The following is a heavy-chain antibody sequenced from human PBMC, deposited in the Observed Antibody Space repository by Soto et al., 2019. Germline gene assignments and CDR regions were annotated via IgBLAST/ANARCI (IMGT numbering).Heavy chain of an antibody. CDR2: IIPILGIA. D-gene: IGHD2-2*01. CDR3: ARGPPYCISTSCYSYYYYGMDV. J-gene: IGHJ6*02. Sequence: SVKVSCKASGGTFSSYTISWVRQAPGQGLEWMGRIIPILGIANYAQKFQGRATITADKSTSTAYMELSSLRSEDTAVYYCARGPPYCISTSCYSYYYYGMDVWGQGTTVTVSS. V-gene: IGHV1-69*02. CDR1: GGTFSSYT.